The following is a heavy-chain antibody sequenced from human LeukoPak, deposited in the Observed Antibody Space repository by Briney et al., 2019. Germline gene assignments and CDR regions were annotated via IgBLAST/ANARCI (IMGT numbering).Heavy chain of an antibody. CDR2: ISSSGSTI. D-gene: IGHD3-10*02. J-gene: IGHJ6*04. Sequence: GGSLRLSCAASGFTFSSYEMNWVRQAPGKGRGWVSYISSSGSTIYYADCVKGRFTISRDNAKNSLYLQMNSLRAEDTAVYYCAELGITMIGGVWGKGTTVTISS. CDR3: AELGITMIGGV. V-gene: IGHV3-48*03. CDR1: GFTFSSYE.